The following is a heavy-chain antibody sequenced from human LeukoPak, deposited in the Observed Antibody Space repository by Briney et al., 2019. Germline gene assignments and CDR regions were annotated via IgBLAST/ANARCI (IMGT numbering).Heavy chain of an antibody. Sequence: SETLSLTCAVSGGSISSGGYSWSWIRQPPGKGLEWIGYIYYSGSTNYNPSLKSRVTISVDTSKNQFSLKLSSVTAADTAVYYCARGVVPKRSSYYYDGSALWYFDYWGQGTLVTVSS. V-gene: IGHV4-61*08. CDR3: ARGVVPKRSSYYYDGSALWYFDY. J-gene: IGHJ4*02. D-gene: IGHD3-22*01. CDR2: IYYSGST. CDR1: GGSISSGGYS.